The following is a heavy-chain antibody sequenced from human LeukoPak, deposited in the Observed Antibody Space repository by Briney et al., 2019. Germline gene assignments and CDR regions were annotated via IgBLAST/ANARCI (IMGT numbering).Heavy chain of an antibody. CDR2: ISSSGGTI. Sequence: PGGSLRLSCAASAFTFSDYYMSWIRQAPGKGLEWVSYISSSGGTIYYADSVKGRFTISRDNAKNSLYLQMNSLRAEDTAVYYCARDRNPYDSSGYFDYWGQGTLVTVSS. J-gene: IGHJ4*02. CDR1: AFTFSDYY. V-gene: IGHV3-11*04. D-gene: IGHD3-22*01. CDR3: ARDRNPYDSSGYFDY.